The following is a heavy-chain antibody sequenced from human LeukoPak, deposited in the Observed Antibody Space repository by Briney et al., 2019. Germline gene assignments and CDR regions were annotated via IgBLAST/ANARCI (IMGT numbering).Heavy chain of an antibody. V-gene: IGHV4-34*01. CDR3: ARALPGERRGFDGFDI. Sequence: SETLSLTCAVYGGSFSGYYWSWIRQPPGKGLEWIGEINHSGSTNYNPSLKSRVTISVDTSKNQFSLKLSSVTAADTAVYYCARALPGERRGFDGFDIWGQGTMLTVSS. D-gene: IGHD7-27*01. CDR1: GGSFSGYY. J-gene: IGHJ3*02. CDR2: INHSGST.